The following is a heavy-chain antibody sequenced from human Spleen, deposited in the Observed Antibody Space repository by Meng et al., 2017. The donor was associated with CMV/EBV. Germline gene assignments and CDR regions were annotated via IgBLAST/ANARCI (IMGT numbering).Heavy chain of an antibody. J-gene: IGHJ4*02. Sequence: FSSYAMHWVRQAPGKGLEYVSGISSNGGSTYYADSVKGRFTISRDNSKNTLHLQMGSLRAEDMAVYYCARSREYCSGGSCHPYYFDYWGQGTLVTVSS. CDR2: ISSNGGST. CDR1: FSSYA. CDR3: ARSREYCSGGSCHPYYFDY. D-gene: IGHD2-15*01. V-gene: IGHV3-64*02.